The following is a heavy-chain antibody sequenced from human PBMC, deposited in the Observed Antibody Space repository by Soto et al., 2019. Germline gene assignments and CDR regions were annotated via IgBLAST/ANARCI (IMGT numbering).Heavy chain of an antibody. Sequence: GGSLRLSCSASGFTFSSYAMHWVRQAPGKGLEYVSAISSNGGSTYYADSVKGRFTISRDNSKNTLYLQMSSRRAEDTAVYYCVKDRGGIVGATHYFDYWGQGTLVTVSS. CDR3: VKDRGGIVGATHYFDY. D-gene: IGHD1-26*01. CDR1: GFTFSSYA. J-gene: IGHJ4*02. V-gene: IGHV3-64D*06. CDR2: ISSNGGST.